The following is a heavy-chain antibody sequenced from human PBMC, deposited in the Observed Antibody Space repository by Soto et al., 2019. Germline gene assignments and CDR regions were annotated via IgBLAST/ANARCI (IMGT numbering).Heavy chain of an antibody. CDR3: AKDWYHTIDS. CDR1: GFTVSSNY. D-gene: IGHD1-20*01. CDR2: IYSCGST. Sequence: QAGGSLRLSCAASGFTVSSNYMSWVRQAPGKGLEWVSVIYSCGSTYYADSVKGRFALSRDNAKNTVHLQMSSLRVEDTAVYYCAKDWYHTIDSWGQGIPVTVSS. V-gene: IGHV3-66*03. J-gene: IGHJ4*02.